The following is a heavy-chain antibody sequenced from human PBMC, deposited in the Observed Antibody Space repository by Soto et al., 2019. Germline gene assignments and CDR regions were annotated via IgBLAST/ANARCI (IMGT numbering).Heavy chain of an antibody. CDR2: IIVVVGTA. CDR3: ASEVFGSGTYYSPVNGLDV. D-gene: IGHD3-10*01. CDR1: GGTLRSYA. J-gene: IGHJ6*02. V-gene: IGHV1-69*01. Sequence: VKVSCKASGGTLRSYAISWVRQAPGQGLEWMGGIIVVVGTANYAQKFQGRVTITADESTSTAYMELSGLRAEDTAVYYCASEVFGSGTYYSPVNGLDVWGQGTTVTVSS.